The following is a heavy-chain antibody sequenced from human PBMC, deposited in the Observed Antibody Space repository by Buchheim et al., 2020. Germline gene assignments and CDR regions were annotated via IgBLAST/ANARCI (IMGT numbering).Heavy chain of an antibody. Sequence: QVQLVESGGGVVQPGRSLRLSCVASGFSFSYYAMQWVRQAPGRGPQWVAVISNDGINKHYADSMKGRFSISRDTSKNTMYLQMNSLRTEDTAVYYCARSTGDCSGGVCYSDFDYWGQGTL. CDR3: ARSTGDCSGGVCYSDFDY. CDR1: GFSFSYYA. CDR2: ISNDGINK. V-gene: IGHV3-30-3*01. D-gene: IGHD2-15*01. J-gene: IGHJ4*02.